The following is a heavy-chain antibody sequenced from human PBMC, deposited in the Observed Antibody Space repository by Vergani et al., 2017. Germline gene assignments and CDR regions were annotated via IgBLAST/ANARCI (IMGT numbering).Heavy chain of an antibody. CDR3: AKDISPYSSGWHDAFDI. CDR1: GFTFDDYA. J-gene: IGHJ3*02. Sequence: EVQLVESGGGLVQPGRSLRLSCAASGFTFDDYAMHWVRQAPGKGLEWVSGISWNSGSIGYADSVKGRFTISRDNAKNSLYLQMNSLRAEDTALYYCAKDISPYSSGWHDAFDIWGQVTMVTVSS. V-gene: IGHV3-9*01. CDR2: ISWNSGSI. D-gene: IGHD6-19*01.